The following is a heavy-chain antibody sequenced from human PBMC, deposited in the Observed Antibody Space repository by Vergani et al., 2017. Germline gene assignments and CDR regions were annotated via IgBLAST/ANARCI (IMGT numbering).Heavy chain of an antibody. CDR3: AKDSSGYYGYFDY. J-gene: IGHJ4*02. CDR2: INWNGGST. Sequence: EVQLVESGGGVVRPGGSLRLSCAAPGFTFDDYGMSWVRQAPGKGLEWVSGINWNGGSTGYADSVKGRFTISRDNSKNTLYLQMNSLRAEDTAVYYCAKDSSGYYGYFDYWGQGTLVTVSS. CDR1: GFTFDDYG. V-gene: IGHV3-20*04. D-gene: IGHD3-22*01.